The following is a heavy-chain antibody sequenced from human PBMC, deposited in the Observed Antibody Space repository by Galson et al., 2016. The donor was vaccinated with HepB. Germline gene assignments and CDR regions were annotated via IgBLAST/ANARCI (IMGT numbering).Heavy chain of an antibody. J-gene: IGHJ6*04. CDR1: GLTFSRCD. CDR2: IGTAGDT. D-gene: IGHD2-15*01. Sequence: SLRLSCAASGLTFSRCDTHWVRQATGKGLEWVSAIGTAGDTYYPGSVRGPFTISRENSKNSLYLQMNSLTAGDTAVYYCARGKFDCSGGTCHYYGMDVWGKGTTVTVSS. CDR3: ARGKFDCSGGTCHYYGMDV. V-gene: IGHV3-13*01.